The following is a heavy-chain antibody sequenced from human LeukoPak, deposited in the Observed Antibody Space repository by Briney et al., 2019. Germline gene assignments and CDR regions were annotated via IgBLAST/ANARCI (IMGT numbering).Heavy chain of an antibody. CDR2: IYYSGST. V-gene: IGHV4-39*07. CDR3: ARARYYGSGSLSFRPYYFDY. Sequence: TSETLSLTCTVSGGSISSSSYYWGWIRQPPGKGLEWIGSIYYSGSTYYNPSLKSRVTISVDTSKNQFSLKLSSVTAADTAVYYCARARYYGSGSLSFRPYYFDYWGQGTLVTVSS. D-gene: IGHD3-10*01. J-gene: IGHJ4*02. CDR1: GGSISSSSYY.